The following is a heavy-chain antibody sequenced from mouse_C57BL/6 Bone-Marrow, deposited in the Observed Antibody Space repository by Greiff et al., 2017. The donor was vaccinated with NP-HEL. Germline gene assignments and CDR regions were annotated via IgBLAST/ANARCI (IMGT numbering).Heavy chain of an antibody. J-gene: IGHJ1*03. Sequence: QVQLQQSGAELARPGASVKLSCKASGYTFTSYGISWVKQRTGQGLEWIGEIYPRSGNTYYNEKFKGKATLTADKSSGTAYMELRSLTSEDSAVYFCARAGRVGYFDVWGTGTTVTVSS. D-gene: IGHD1-1*02. V-gene: IGHV1-81*01. CDR1: GYTFTSYG. CDR3: ARAGRVGYFDV. CDR2: IYPRSGNT.